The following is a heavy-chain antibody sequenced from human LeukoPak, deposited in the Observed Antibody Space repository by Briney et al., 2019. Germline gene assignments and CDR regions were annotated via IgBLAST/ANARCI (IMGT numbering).Heavy chain of an antibody. J-gene: IGHJ3*02. V-gene: IGHV3-48*01. D-gene: IGHD3-22*01. CDR3: ARSNYYYDSSGYYPDAFDI. Sequence: PGGSLRLSCAASGFTFSSYGMNWVRQAPGKGLEWVSYISSSSSTIYYADSVKGRFTISRDNAKNSLYLQMNSLRAEDTAVYYCARSNYYYDSSGYYPDAFDIWGQGTMVTVSS. CDR2: ISSSSSTI. CDR1: GFTFSSYG.